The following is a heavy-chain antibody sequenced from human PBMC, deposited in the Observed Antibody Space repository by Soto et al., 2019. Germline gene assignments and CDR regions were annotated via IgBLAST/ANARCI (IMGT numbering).Heavy chain of an antibody. CDR3: ARGRYCLTGRCFPNWFDS. CDR1: GDSISNLDYF. V-gene: IGHV4-30-4*01. D-gene: IGHD7-27*01. J-gene: IGHJ5*01. CDR2: IYKSATT. Sequence: LSLTCSVSGDSISNLDYFWAWIRQPPGQALEYIGYIYKSATTYYNPSFESRVAISVDTSKSQFSLNVTSVTAADTAVYFCARGRYCLTGRCFPNWFDSWGQGALVTVYS.